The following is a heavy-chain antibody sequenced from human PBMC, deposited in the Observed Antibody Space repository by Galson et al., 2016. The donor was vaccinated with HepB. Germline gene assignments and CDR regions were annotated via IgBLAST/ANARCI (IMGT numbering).Heavy chain of an antibody. CDR1: GFTFSSYA. V-gene: IGHV3-23*01. J-gene: IGHJ6*02. Sequence: SLRLSCAASGFTFSSYAMSWVRQAPGKGLEWVSAISGSGGSTYYADSVKGRFTISRDNSKNTLYLQMNSLRAEDTAVYYCAKISGIVVVVAAKGMGVWGQGTTVTVSS. D-gene: IGHD2-15*01. CDR3: AKISGIVVVVAAKGMGV. CDR2: ISGSGGST.